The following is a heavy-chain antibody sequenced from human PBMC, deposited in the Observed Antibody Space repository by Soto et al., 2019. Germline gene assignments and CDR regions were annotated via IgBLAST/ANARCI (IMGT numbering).Heavy chain of an antibody. CDR1: GYSFTSYW. Sequence: GESLKISCKGSGYSFTSYWSGCVHQMPGKGLEWMGIIYPGDSDTRYSPSFQGQVTISADKSISTAYLQWSSLKASDTAMYYCARLVPPGYFDPWGQGTLVTSPQ. V-gene: IGHV5-51*07. J-gene: IGHJ4*02. D-gene: IGHD2-2*01. CDR2: IYPGDSDT. CDR3: ARLVPPGYFDP.